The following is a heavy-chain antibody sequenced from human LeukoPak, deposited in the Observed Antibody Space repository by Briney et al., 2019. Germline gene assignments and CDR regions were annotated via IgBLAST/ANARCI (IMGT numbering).Heavy chain of an antibody. Sequence: SETLSLTCTVSGGSISNYYWGWIRQPPGKGLEWIGYIYYSGSTRYNPSLRSRVIISVDTSKNQFSLKLSSVTAADTAVYYCAREGWDSSRPGYFDLWGRGTLVTVSS. V-gene: IGHV4-59*01. J-gene: IGHJ2*01. D-gene: IGHD6-6*01. CDR3: AREGWDSSRPGYFDL. CDR2: IYYSGST. CDR1: GGSISNYY.